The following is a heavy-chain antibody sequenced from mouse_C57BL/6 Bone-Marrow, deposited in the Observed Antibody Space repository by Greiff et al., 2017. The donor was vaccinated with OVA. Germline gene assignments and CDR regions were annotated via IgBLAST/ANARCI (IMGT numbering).Heavy chain of an antibody. CDR3: ARYGKGYFDV. Sequence: QVTLKVCGPGILQPSQTLSLTCSFSGFSLSTSGMGVSWIRQPTGKGLEWLAQIYWDDDKCYNPSLKNRLTVSKDTSRNQLFLKINSVDTADTATYYYARYGKGYFDVWGTGTTVTVSS. D-gene: IGHD2-1*01. V-gene: IGHV8-12*01. J-gene: IGHJ1*03. CDR1: GFSLSTSGMG. CDR2: IYWDDDK.